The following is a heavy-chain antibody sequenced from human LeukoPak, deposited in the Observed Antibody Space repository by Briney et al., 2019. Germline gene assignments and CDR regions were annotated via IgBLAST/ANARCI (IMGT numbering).Heavy chain of an antibody. D-gene: IGHD2-2*01. CDR1: GYPFTSFG. V-gene: IGHV1-2*02. J-gene: IGHJ4*02. CDR2: INPNSGGT. Sequence: ASVKVSCNASGYPFTSFGINWVRQAPGQGPEWMGWINPNSGGTNYAQKFQGRVTMTRDTSISTAYMELSRLRSDDTAVYYCARGGGYCSSTSCQEFDYWGQGTLVTVSS. CDR3: ARGGGYCSSTSCQEFDY.